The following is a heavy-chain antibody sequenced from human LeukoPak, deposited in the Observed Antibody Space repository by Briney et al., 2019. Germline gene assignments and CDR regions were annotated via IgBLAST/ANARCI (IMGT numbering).Heavy chain of an antibody. Sequence: GGSLRLSCAASGFTVSSNYMSWVRQAPGKGLEWVSVIYSGGNTYYADSVKGRFTISRDNAKNSLYLQMNTLRAEDTAVYYCLRDRGYSTYDCWGQGTLVTVSS. J-gene: IGHJ4*02. CDR3: LRDRGYSTYDC. CDR2: IYSGGNT. D-gene: IGHD6-13*01. V-gene: IGHV3-53*01. CDR1: GFTVSSNY.